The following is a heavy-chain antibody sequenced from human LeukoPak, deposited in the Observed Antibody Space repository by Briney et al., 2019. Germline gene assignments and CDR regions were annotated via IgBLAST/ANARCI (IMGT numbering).Heavy chain of an antibody. CDR2: IYSGAST. CDR1: GFSVSNNY. V-gene: IGHV3-53*01. CDR3: ALRYDFWSGYYTQGYYFDY. D-gene: IGHD3-3*01. J-gene: IGHJ4*02. Sequence: GGSLRLSCAASGFSVSNNYMSWVRQAPGKGLEWVSVIYSGASTYHADSVKGRFTISRDNSKNTLHLQMNSLRAEDTAVYYCALRYDFWSGYYTQGYYFDYWGQGTLVTVSS.